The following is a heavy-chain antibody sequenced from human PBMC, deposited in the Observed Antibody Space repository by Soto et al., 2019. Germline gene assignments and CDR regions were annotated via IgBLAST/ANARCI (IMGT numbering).Heavy chain of an antibody. D-gene: IGHD6-13*01. J-gene: IGHJ6*03. CDR1: GASFTVRTSH. V-gene: IGHV4-39*01. Sequence: LQLQESGPGLVKPSATLSLPCTVSGASFTVRTSHWGWLRQPPGKAPEWIGTVHYRRSSYYNPSFKGRATISVDTSKSQCSLKLTSVTAADTAVYYCARHIAAASQWPVDYMDVWGKGTTVTVSS. CDR3: ARHIAAASQWPVDYMDV. CDR2: VHYRRSS.